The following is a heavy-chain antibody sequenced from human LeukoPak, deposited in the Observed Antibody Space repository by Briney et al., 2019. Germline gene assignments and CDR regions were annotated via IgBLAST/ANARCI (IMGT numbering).Heavy chain of an antibody. CDR2: ISYDEDTK. CDR3: SKAAAGTEYYFDY. CDR1: GFTFSGYG. D-gene: IGHD6-13*01. Sequence: GGSLRLSCAASGFTFSGYGMHWVRQAPGKGMEWVAVISYDEDTKYYADSVKGRFTISRDNSKNTLYLQMDSLRGEDTAVYYCSKAAAGTEYYFDYWGQGTLVTVSS. V-gene: IGHV3-30*18. J-gene: IGHJ4*02.